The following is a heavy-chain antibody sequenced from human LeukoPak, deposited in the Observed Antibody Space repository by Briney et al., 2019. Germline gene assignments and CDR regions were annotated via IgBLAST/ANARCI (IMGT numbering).Heavy chain of an antibody. J-gene: IGHJ4*02. CDR1: GFTFSSYY. V-gene: IGHV3-21*01. Sequence: GGSLRLSCAASGFTFSSYYMNWVRQAPGKGLEWVSSISTHSSYIYYADSVKGRFTISRDNAKNSLYLQMNSLRAEDTAVYYCASNHYGGSHLDGYDYWGQGTLVTVSS. D-gene: IGHD4-23*01. CDR2: ISTHSSYI. CDR3: ASNHYGGSHLDGYDY.